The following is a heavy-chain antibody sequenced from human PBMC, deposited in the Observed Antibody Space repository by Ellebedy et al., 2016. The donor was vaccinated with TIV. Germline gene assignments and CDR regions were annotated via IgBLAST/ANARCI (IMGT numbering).Heavy chain of an antibody. CDR3: ARVVWQQPVSYAFDI. CDR1: GGSISRYY. V-gene: IGHV4-59*01. J-gene: IGHJ3*02. CDR2: ISYSGST. Sequence: MPSETLSLTCTVSGGSISRYYWRWIRQPPGKGLEWIGNISYSGSTNYNPSLKSRVTISVDTSKNQFSLRLNSVTAADTAVYYCARVVWQQPVSYAFDIWGQGRMVTVSS. D-gene: IGHD6-13*01.